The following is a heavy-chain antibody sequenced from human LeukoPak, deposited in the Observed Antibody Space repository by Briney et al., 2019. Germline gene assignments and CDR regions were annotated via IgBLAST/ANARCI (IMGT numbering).Heavy chain of an antibody. CDR2: INAGNGNT. V-gene: IGHV1-3*01. CDR3: ARPLNSNYVPLFDP. Sequence: GASVKVSCKASGYTFTSYAMHWVRQAPGQRLEWMGWINAGNGNTKYSQKFQGRVTITRDTSASTAYMELSSLRPEDTAVYYCARPLNSNYVPLFDPWGQGTLVTVSS. CDR1: GYTFTSYA. J-gene: IGHJ5*02. D-gene: IGHD4-11*01.